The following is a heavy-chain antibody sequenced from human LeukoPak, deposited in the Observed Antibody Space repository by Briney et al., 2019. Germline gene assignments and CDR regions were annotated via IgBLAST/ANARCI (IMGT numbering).Heavy chain of an antibody. D-gene: IGHD1-26*01. CDR3: AKRGDSGSYHYYYYGMDV. Sequence: SLRLSCAVSAFTFSSYSMSWVRQAPGKGLEWVSAISGSGGNTYYADSVKGRFTITRDNSKNTLYLQMNSLRAEDTAVYYCAKRGDSGSYHYYYYGMDVWGQGTTVTVSS. CDR1: AFTFSSYS. V-gene: IGHV3-23*01. CDR2: ISGSGGNT. J-gene: IGHJ6*02.